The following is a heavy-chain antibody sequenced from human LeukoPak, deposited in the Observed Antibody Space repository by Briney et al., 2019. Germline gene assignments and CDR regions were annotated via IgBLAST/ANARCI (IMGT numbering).Heavy chain of an antibody. CDR2: IYYSGST. Sequence: SETLSLTCTVSGGSISSYYWSWIRQPPGKGLEWIGYIYYSGSTNYNPSLKSRVTISVDTSKNQFSLKLSSVTAADTAVHYCARHLLQWLESYFDYWGQGTLVTVSS. CDR1: GGSISSYY. D-gene: IGHD6-19*01. CDR3: ARHLLQWLESYFDY. V-gene: IGHV4-59*08. J-gene: IGHJ4*02.